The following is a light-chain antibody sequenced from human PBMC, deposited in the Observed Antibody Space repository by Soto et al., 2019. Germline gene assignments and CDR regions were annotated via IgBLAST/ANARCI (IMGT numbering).Light chain of an antibody. CDR1: QSISTY. V-gene: IGKV3-20*01. J-gene: IGKJ5*01. Sequence: DIVMTQSPATLSFSPGERATLSCRASQSISTYLAWYQQKPGQAPRLLIYGASSRATGIPDRFSGSGSGTDFTLTISRLEPEDFAVYYCQQHGVTFGQGTRLEIK. CDR3: QQHGVT. CDR2: GAS.